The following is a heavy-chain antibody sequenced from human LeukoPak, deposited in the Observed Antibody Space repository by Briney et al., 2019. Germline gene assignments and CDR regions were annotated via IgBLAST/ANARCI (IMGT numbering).Heavy chain of an antibody. CDR1: GFTFSSYA. Sequence: GGSLRLSCAASGFTFSSYAMHWVRPAPGKGLEWVAVISYDGSNKYYADSVKGRFTISRDNSKNTLYLQMNSLRAEDTAVYYCARSETPMADPFDYWGQGTLVTVSS. CDR2: ISYDGSNK. V-gene: IGHV3-30-3*01. J-gene: IGHJ4*02. D-gene: IGHD3-10*01. CDR3: ARSETPMADPFDY.